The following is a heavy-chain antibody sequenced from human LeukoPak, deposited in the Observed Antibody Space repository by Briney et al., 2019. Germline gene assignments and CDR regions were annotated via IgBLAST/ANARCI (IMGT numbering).Heavy chain of an antibody. J-gene: IGHJ5*02. CDR3: ARSCSARGGGYYNWFDP. CDR2: INPNSGGT. CDR1: GGTFSSYA. D-gene: IGHD3-22*01. Sequence: ASVKVSCKASGGTFSSYAISWVRQAPGQGLEWMGWINPNSGGTNYAQKFQGRVTMTRDTSISTAYMELSRLRSDDTAVYYCARSCSARGGGYYNWFDPWGQGTLVTVSS. V-gene: IGHV1-2*02.